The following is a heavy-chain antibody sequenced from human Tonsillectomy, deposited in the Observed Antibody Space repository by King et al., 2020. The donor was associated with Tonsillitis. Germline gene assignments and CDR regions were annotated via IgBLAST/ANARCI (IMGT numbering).Heavy chain of an antibody. CDR1: GFTFSSYS. D-gene: IGHD3-3*01. CDR3: AKDHDFWSGYYGYMDA. Sequence: QLVQSGGGLVKPGGSLRLSCAASGFTFSSYSMYWVRQAPGKGLEWVSSISSSSSYIYYADSMKGRFTISRDNAKNSLYLQMNSLRAEDTAVYYCAKDHDFWSGYYGYMDAWGKGTTVTVSS. CDR2: ISSSSSYI. J-gene: IGHJ6*03. V-gene: IGHV3-21*01.